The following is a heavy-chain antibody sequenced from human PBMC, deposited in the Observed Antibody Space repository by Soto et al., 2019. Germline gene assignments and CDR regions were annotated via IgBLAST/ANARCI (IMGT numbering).Heavy chain of an antibody. J-gene: IGHJ5*02. CDR2: IYYSGST. Sequence: SETLSLTCTVSGGSISSYYWSWIRQPPGKGLEWIGYIYYSGSTNYNPSLKSRVTISVDTSKNQFSLKLSSVTAADTAVYYCAGGDYYDSSGYYYWGHWFDPWGQGTLVTVSS. CDR1: GGSISSYY. D-gene: IGHD3-22*01. V-gene: IGHV4-59*01. CDR3: AGGDYYDSSGYYYWGHWFDP.